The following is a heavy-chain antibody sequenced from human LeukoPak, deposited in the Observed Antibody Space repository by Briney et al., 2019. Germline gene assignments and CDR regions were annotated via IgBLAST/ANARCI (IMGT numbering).Heavy chain of an antibody. Sequence: SETLSLTSAVYGGSFSGYYWSWIRQPPGKGLEWIGEINHSGSTNYNPSLKSRVTISVDTSKNQFSLKLSSVTAADTAVYYCARGGPDIVVVPAARLHYYYYGMDVWGKGTTVTVSS. J-gene: IGHJ6*04. D-gene: IGHD2-2*01. CDR3: ARGGPDIVVVPAARLHYYYYGMDV. V-gene: IGHV4-34*01. CDR1: GGSFSGYY. CDR2: INHSGST.